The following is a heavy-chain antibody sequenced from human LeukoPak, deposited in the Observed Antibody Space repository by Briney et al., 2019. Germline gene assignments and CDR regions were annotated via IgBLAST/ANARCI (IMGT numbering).Heavy chain of an antibody. Sequence: PGRSLRLSCAASGFTFSSFGMHWVRQAPGKGLEWVAVLSYDGSNNYYADSVKGRFTISRDNSKNTLYLQMTSLRAEDTAVYYYAKDGIRYYYDSSGYYGDYWGQGTLVTVSS. CDR1: GFTFSSFG. CDR3: AKDGIRYYYDSSGYYGDY. J-gene: IGHJ4*02. V-gene: IGHV3-30*18. D-gene: IGHD3-22*01. CDR2: LSYDGSNN.